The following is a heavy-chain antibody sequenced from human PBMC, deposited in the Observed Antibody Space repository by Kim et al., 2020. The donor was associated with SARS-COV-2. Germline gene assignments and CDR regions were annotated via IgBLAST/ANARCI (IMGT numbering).Heavy chain of an antibody. Sequence: YADSVKGRFTISRDNAKNSLYLQMNSLRAEDTAVYYCARAGPSGYNYFDYWGQGTLVTVSS. V-gene: IGHV3-11*05. J-gene: IGHJ4*02. D-gene: IGHD5-12*01. CDR3: ARAGPSGYNYFDY.